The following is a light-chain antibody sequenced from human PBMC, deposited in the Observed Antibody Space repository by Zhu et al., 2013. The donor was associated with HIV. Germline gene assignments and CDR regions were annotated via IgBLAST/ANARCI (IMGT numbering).Light chain of an antibody. CDR2: EVS. V-gene: IGLV2-14*01. J-gene: IGLJ1*01. CDR1: SSDVGVYNF. Sequence: QSALTQPASVSGSPGQSITISCTGTSSDVGVYNFVSWYQHHPGRAPKLIVYEVSNRPSGVSNRFSGSKSGNTASLTISGLQAEDEADYYCSSYTKNTTYVFGTGTTVAVL. CDR3: SSYTKNTTYV.